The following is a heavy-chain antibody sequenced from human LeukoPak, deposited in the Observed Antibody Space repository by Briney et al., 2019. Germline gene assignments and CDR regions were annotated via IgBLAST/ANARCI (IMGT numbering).Heavy chain of an antibody. CDR3: ARGRLEPRKPPNRNYYFDY. CDR2: IWYDGSNK. D-gene: IGHD1-1*01. V-gene: IGHV3-33*01. CDR1: GFTFSSYG. J-gene: IGHJ4*02. Sequence: GGSLRLSCAASGFTFSSYGMHWVRQAPGKGLEWVAVIWYDGSNKYYADSVKGRFTISRDNSKNTLYLQMNSLRAEDTAVYYCARGRLEPRKPPNRNYYFDYWGQGTLVTVSS.